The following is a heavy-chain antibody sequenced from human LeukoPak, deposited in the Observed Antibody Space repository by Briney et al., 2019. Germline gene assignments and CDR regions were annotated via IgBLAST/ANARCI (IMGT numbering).Heavy chain of an antibody. J-gene: IGHJ4*02. Sequence: GGSLRPSCVPSGSSPGTVAAGWDRHPPGGWRGWVSSIFPRGGEIHYADSARGRFTISRDKSKSTLSLQMNSLRAEDTAIYYCATYRQVLLPFDSWGQGTLVTVSS. CDR3: ATYRQVLLPFDS. CDR2: IFPRGGEI. D-gene: IGHD2/OR15-2a*01. V-gene: IGHV3-23*01. CDR1: GSSPGTVA.